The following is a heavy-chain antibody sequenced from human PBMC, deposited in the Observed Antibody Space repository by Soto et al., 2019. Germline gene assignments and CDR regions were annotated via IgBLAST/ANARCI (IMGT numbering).Heavy chain of an antibody. D-gene: IGHD6-19*01. CDR1: GYTFTSYG. J-gene: IGHJ3*02. CDR2: ISAYNGNT. V-gene: IGHV1-18*01. CDR3: ARDRTWRLADREDAFDI. Sequence: QVPLVQSGAEVKKPGASVKVSCKASGYTFTSYGISWVRQAPGQGLEWMGWISAYNGNTNYAQKLQGRVTMTTDTSTSTAYMELRSLRSDDTAVYYCARDRTWRLADREDAFDIWGQGTMVTVSS.